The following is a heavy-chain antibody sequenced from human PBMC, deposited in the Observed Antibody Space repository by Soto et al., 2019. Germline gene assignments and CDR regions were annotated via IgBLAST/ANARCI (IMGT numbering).Heavy chain of an antibody. CDR3: ARHGRPDIVVVPAEIYYYYGMDV. Sequence: PGESLKISCKGSGYSFTSYWIGWVRQMPGKSLEWMGIIYPGDSDTRYSPSFQGQVTISADKSISTAYLRWSSLKASDTAMYYCARHGRPDIVVVPAEIYYYYGMDVWGQGTTVTVSS. D-gene: IGHD2-2*01. CDR1: GYSFTSYW. V-gene: IGHV5-51*01. CDR2: IYPGDSDT. J-gene: IGHJ6*02.